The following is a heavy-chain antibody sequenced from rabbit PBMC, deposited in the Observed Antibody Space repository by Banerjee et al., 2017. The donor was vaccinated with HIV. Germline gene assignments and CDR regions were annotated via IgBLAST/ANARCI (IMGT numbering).Heavy chain of an antibody. D-gene: IGHD4-1*01. Sequence: QEQLEESGGDLVKPEGSLTLTCTASGFSFSSSYWICWVRQAPGKGLEWIACIYGGSSGNTNYASWAKGRFTISKTSWTTVTLQMTSLTAADTASYFCARDLAGVIGWNFNLWGPGTLVTVS. CDR3: ARDLAGVIGWNFNL. CDR1: GFSFSSSYW. V-gene: IGHV1S45*01. CDR2: IYGGSSGNT. J-gene: IGHJ4*01.